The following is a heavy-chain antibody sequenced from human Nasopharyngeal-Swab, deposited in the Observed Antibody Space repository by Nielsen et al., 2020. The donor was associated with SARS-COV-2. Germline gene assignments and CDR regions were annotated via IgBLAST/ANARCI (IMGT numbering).Heavy chain of an antibody. V-gene: IGHV3-30*18. CDR3: AKDTRSSLVRGDIIDY. Sequence: VRQMPGKGLEWVAVISYDGDNKYYADSGKGRFTISRDNSKNTLYLQMISLRAEYTAVYYCAKDTRSSLVRGDIIDYWGQGTLVTVSS. CDR2: ISYDGDNK. J-gene: IGHJ4*02. D-gene: IGHD3-10*01.